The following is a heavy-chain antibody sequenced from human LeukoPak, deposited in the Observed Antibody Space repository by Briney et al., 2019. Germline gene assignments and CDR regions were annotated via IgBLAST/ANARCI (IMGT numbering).Heavy chain of an antibody. J-gene: IGHJ4*02. CDR2: IYYSGST. CDR1: GGSISSSSYY. V-gene: IGHV4-39*01. Sequence: SETLSLTCTVSGGSISSSSYYWGWIRQPPGKGLEWIGSIYYSGSTYYNPSLKGRVTISVDRSKNQFSLNLRSLTAADTAVYYCATDSQSSVYYFWGQGALVTVSS. CDR3: ATDSQSSVYYF. D-gene: IGHD6-25*01.